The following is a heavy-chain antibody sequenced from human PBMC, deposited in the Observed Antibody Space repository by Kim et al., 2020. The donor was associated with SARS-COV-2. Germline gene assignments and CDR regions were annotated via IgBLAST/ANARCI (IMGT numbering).Heavy chain of an antibody. D-gene: IGHD5-18*01. V-gene: IGHV6-1*01. Sequence: WYNDYAVSVKGRISIHPDTSHNQFSLQLNSVTPEDTAVYYCARGINSAFDIRGQGTVVTVSS. J-gene: IGHJ3*02. CDR3: ARGINSAFDI. CDR2: WYN.